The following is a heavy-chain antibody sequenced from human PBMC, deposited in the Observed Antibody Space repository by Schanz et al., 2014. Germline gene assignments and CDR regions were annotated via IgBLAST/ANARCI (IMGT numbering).Heavy chain of an antibody. Sequence: EVQLLESGGGLVQPGGSLRLSCAASGFTFSSYAMSWVRRAPGKGLEWVSAISGSGGSTYYADAVRGRFTISRDNSKNTLYLQLGSLSAEDTAVYFCARDNRYYLFDYWGQGALVTVSS. CDR3: ARDNRYYLFDY. D-gene: IGHD3-16*02. J-gene: IGHJ4*02. CDR1: GFTFSSYA. CDR2: ISGSGGST. V-gene: IGHV3-23*01.